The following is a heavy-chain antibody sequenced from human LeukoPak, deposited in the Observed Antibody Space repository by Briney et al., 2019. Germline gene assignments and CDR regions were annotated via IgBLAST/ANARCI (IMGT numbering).Heavy chain of an antibody. Sequence: SETLSLTCAVSGYSISSGYYWGWIRQPPGKGLEWIGSIYHSGSTYYNPSLKSRVTISVDTFKNQFSLKLSSVTAADTAVYYCARPRYDFWSAKPDAFDIWGQGTMVTVSS. CDR2: IYHSGST. CDR1: GYSISSGYY. CDR3: ARPRYDFWSAKPDAFDI. V-gene: IGHV4-38-2*01. D-gene: IGHD3-3*01. J-gene: IGHJ3*02.